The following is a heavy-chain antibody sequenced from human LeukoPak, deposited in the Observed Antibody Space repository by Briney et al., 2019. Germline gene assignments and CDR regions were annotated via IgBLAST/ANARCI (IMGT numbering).Heavy chain of an antibody. CDR3: ARVWAAMYYYYYGMDV. J-gene: IGHJ6*02. D-gene: IGHD2-2*01. Sequence: GGSLRLSCAASGFTFSSYAMSWARQAPGKGLEWVAVISYDGSNKYYADSVKGRFTISRDNSKNTLYLQMNSLRAEDTAVYYCARVWAAMYYYYYGMDVWGQGTTVTVSS. CDR1: GFTFSSYA. CDR2: ISYDGSNK. V-gene: IGHV3-30*04.